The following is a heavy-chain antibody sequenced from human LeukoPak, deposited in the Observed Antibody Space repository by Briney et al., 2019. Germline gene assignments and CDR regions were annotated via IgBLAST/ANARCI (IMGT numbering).Heavy chain of an antibody. D-gene: IGHD4-17*01. J-gene: IGHJ4*02. V-gene: IGHV3-23*01. CDR1: GFTFISYA. CDR2: ISGSGGST. CDR3: AKDAGDYGDY. Sequence: GGSLRLSFAASGFTFISYAMSWVRQAPGKGLEWVSAISGSGGSTYYADSVQGRFTISRDNSKNTLYLQMNSLRAEDTAVYYCAKDAGDYGDYWGQGTLVTVSS.